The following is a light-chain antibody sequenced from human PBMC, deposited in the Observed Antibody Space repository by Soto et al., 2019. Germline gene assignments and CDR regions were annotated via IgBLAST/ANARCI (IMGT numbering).Light chain of an antibody. CDR3: CSYAGTFYV. Sequence: QSVLTQPRSVTGSPGQSVTISCTGTSSDVGGYNCVSWYQHHPGKAPKLMIYDVTKRPSGVPDRFSGSKSGNTASLTISGLQAEDEADYYCCSYAGTFYVFGTGTNLTVL. V-gene: IGLV2-11*01. CDR2: DVT. J-gene: IGLJ1*01. CDR1: SSDVGGYNC.